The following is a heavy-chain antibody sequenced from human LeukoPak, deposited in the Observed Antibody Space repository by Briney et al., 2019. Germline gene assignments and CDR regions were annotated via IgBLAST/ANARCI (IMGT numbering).Heavy chain of an antibody. Sequence: GGSLRLSCAASAFTSSSYAMSWVRQAPGKGLECVSAISSSGGSTYYADSVKGRFTISRDNSKNTLYLQMNSLRAEDTAVYYCAKPPAYCSSTSCSNYYYYYMDVWGKGTTVTVSS. V-gene: IGHV3-23*01. CDR2: ISSSGGST. CDR3: AKPPAYCSSTSCSNYYYYYMDV. D-gene: IGHD2-2*01. CDR1: AFTSSSYA. J-gene: IGHJ6*03.